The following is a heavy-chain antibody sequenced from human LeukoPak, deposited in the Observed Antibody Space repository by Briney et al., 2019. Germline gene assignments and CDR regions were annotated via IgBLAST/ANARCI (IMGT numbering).Heavy chain of an antibody. D-gene: IGHD5-12*01. V-gene: IGHV4-4*07. Sequence: SETLSHTCTLSGGYLHSYYWNWIRPPARKGLEWIGQNYSSGTTNYRPSLKSRVTISVDKSKDHFSLQLSSVTPADTAVYYCARESAFDSSLDYCGQGTLVTVSS. CDR3: ARESAFDSSLDY. CDR2: NYSSGTT. J-gene: IGHJ4*02. CDR1: GGYLHSYY.